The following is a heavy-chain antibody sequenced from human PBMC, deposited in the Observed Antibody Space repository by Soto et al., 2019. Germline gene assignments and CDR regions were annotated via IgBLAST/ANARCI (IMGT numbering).Heavy chain of an antibody. J-gene: IGHJ4*02. CDR3: ARLLPDIVVVPAAQKEYYFDY. CDR1: GGTFSSYA. Sequence: SVKVSCKASGGTFSSYAISWVRQAPGQGLEWMGGIIPIFGTANYAQKFQGRVTITADESTSTAYMELSSLRSEDTAVYYCARLLPDIVVVPAAQKEYYFDYWGQGTLVTVSS. D-gene: IGHD2-2*01. V-gene: IGHV1-69*13. CDR2: IIPIFGTA.